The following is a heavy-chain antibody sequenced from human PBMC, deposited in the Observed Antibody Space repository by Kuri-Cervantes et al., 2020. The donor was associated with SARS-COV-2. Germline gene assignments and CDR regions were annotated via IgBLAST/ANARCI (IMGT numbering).Heavy chain of an antibody. Sequence: GESLKISCAASGFTFSSYSMNWVRQAPGKGLEWVSYISSSSSTIYYADSVKGRFTISRDNAKNSLYLQMNSLRAEDTAVYYCARAGGGSYYGWFDPWGQGTLVTVSS. CDR2: ISSSSSTI. D-gene: IGHD1-26*01. J-gene: IGHJ5*02. CDR3: ARAGGGSYYGWFDP. V-gene: IGHV3-48*01. CDR1: GFTFSSYS.